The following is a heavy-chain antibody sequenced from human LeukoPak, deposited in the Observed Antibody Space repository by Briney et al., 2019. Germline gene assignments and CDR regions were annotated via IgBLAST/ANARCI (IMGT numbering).Heavy chain of an antibody. Sequence: ASVKVSCKASGYTFTGYYMHWVRQAPGQGLEWMGWISAYNGNTNYAQKLQGRVTMTTDTSTSTAYMELRSLRSDDTAVYYCASAYYSPNWFDPWGQGTLVTVSS. J-gene: IGHJ5*02. V-gene: IGHV1-18*04. D-gene: IGHD1-26*01. CDR3: ASAYYSPNWFDP. CDR1: GYTFTGYY. CDR2: ISAYNGNT.